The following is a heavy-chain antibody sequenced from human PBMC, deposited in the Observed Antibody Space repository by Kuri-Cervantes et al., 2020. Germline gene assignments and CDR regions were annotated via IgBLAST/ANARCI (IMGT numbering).Heavy chain of an antibody. J-gene: IGHJ5*02. V-gene: IGHV3-21*03. CDR3: ASLSDGYSGLS. CDR2: ISAHSTYI. CDR1: GFTFRTYS. D-gene: IGHD5-12*01. Sequence: GESLKISCAASGFTFRTYSMNWVRQAPGKGLEWVSAISAHSTYIYYADSVKGRFTISRDNAKNSLYLQLNSLRAEDTAVYYCASLSDGYSGLSWGQGTLVTVSS.